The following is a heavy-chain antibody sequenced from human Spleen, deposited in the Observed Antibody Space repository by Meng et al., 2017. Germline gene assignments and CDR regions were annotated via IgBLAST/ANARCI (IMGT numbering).Heavy chain of an antibody. CDR1: GFTFSDSA. CDR2: VRSKINSYAT. J-gene: IGHJ4*02. D-gene: IGHD3-22*01. V-gene: IGHV3-73*01. Sequence: GESLKISCAASGFTFSDSAMHWVRQASGKGLEWVGRVRSKINSYATVYTASVKGRFTISRDDSKNTVFLQMNSLRAEDTAVYYCARADYYDSSGPPYYFDYWGQGTLVTVSS. CDR3: ARADYYDSSGPPYYFDY.